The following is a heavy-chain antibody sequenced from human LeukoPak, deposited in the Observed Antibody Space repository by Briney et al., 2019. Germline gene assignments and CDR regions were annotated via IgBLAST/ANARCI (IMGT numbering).Heavy chain of an antibody. Sequence: SETLSLTCTVSGGSISSNYWSWIRQPPGKGLELIGYIDSSGSTNYNPSLKGRVTMSLDTSKNEFSLKLSSVTAADTAVYYCARYGSGSYRQFDFWGQGTLVTVSS. V-gene: IGHV4-59*01. CDR3: ARYGSGSYRQFDF. CDR1: GGSISSNY. J-gene: IGHJ4*02. D-gene: IGHD3-10*01. CDR2: IDSSGST.